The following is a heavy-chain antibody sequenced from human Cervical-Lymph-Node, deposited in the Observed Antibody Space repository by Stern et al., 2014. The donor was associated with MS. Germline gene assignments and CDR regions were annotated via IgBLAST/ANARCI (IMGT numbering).Heavy chain of an antibody. Sequence: QLVESGPEVKKPGTSVKVSCKASGFTFTSSAVQWVRQARGQRLEGIGWLVVGSGNTNYAQKFQERVTITRDMSTSTAYMELSSLRSEDTAVYYCAAGDDYYDSSGYTELWGQGTLVTVSS. CDR1: GFTFTSSA. CDR3: AAGDDYYDSSGYTEL. J-gene: IGHJ4*02. V-gene: IGHV1-58*01. D-gene: IGHD3-22*01. CDR2: LVVGSGNT.